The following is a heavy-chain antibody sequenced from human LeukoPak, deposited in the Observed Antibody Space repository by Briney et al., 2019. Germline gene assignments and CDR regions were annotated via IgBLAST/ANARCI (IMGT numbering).Heavy chain of an antibody. D-gene: IGHD1-14*01. CDR2: LYTSGST. J-gene: IGHJ4*02. V-gene: IGHV4-4*07. CDR3: ATGESLDY. CDR1: GTSISSHY. Sequence: PSETLSLTCTVSGTSISSHYWSWIRQPVGKGLEWIGRLYTSGSTKYNPSLNSRVSMSVDTSKNQFSLKLSSVTAADTAVYFCATGESLDYWGQGTLVTVSS.